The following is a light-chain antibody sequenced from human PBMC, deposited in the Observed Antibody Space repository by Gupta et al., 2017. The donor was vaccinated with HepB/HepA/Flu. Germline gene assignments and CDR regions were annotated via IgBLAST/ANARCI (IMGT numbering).Light chain of an antibody. Sequence: DVDTTSSHLAFTVTPEDPASFPCRSSQCLLLSIGSNYLDWYLQKPGQSPQVLIYLGPNRASGVPDRFSGSGSGTDFTLNISRVEAEDVGIYYCLQDQQSPRTFGQGTKLEIK. J-gene: IGKJ1*01. CDR3: LQDQQSPRT. V-gene: IGKV2-28*01. CDR1: QCLLLSIGSNY. CDR2: LGP.